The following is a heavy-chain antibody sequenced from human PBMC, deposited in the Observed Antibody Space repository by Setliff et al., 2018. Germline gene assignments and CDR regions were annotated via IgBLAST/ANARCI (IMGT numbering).Heavy chain of an antibody. CDR3: ARAKLRDYQPKYFFEY. Sequence: GESLKISCAASGFSFGSYAMSWVRQTPGKGLAWVSTLTASGDTTYYADSVQGRFTISRDNSKNTLFLQMSSLRAEDTAVYYCARAKLRDYQPKYFFEYWGQGTLVTVSS. J-gene: IGHJ4*02. CDR1: GFSFGSYA. D-gene: IGHD4-17*01. V-gene: IGHV3-23*01. CDR2: LTASGDTT.